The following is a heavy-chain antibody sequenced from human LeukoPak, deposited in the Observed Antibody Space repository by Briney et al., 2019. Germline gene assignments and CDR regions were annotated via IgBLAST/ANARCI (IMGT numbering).Heavy chain of an antibody. Sequence: SVKVSCKASGYTFTSYGISWVRQAPGQGLEWMGRIIPILGIANYAQKFQGRVTITADKSTSTAYMELSSLRSEDTAVYYCARDAGTQWELPFDYWGQGTLVTVSS. D-gene: IGHD1-26*01. CDR2: IIPILGIA. V-gene: IGHV1-69*04. J-gene: IGHJ4*02. CDR3: ARDAGTQWELPFDY. CDR1: GYTFTSYG.